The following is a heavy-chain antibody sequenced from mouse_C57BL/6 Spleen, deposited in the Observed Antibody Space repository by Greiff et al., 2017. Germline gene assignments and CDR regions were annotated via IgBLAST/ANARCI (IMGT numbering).Heavy chain of an antibody. CDR2: INPNYGTT. V-gene: IGHV1-39*01. CDR3: TPAYYSNYFAY. Sequence: EVQLQQPGPELVKPGASVKISCKASGYSFTDYNMNWVKQSNGKSLEWIGVINPNYGTTSYNQKFKGKATLTVDQSSSTAYMQLNSLTSEDSAVYYGTPAYYSNYFAYWGQGTLVTVSA. J-gene: IGHJ3*01. D-gene: IGHD2-5*01. CDR1: GYSFTDYN.